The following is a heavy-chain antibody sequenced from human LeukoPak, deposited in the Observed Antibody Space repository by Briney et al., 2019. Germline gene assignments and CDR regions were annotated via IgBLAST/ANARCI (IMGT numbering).Heavy chain of an antibody. Sequence: ASVKVSCKASGGTFSSYAISWVRQAPGQGLEWMGRIIPILGIANYAQKFQGRVTITADKSTSTAYMELSSLGSEDTAVYYCARDSVAVAPDVWGQGTTVTVFS. D-gene: IGHD6-19*01. V-gene: IGHV1-69*04. CDR3: ARDSVAVAPDV. CDR1: GGTFSSYA. J-gene: IGHJ6*02. CDR2: IIPILGIA.